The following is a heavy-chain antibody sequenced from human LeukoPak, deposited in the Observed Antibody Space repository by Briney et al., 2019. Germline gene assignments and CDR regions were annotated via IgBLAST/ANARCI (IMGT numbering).Heavy chain of an antibody. Sequence: GGSLRLSCAASGFTFSSYAMSWVRQAPGKGLEWVSVMSGSGDSTHYADSVKGRFTIPRDNSKNTLYLQMNSLRAEDTAVYYCAKDNGGITMIVVDHFDYWGQGTLVTVSS. CDR1: GFTFSSYA. D-gene: IGHD3-22*01. V-gene: IGHV3-23*01. CDR2: MSGSGDST. CDR3: AKDNGGITMIVVDHFDY. J-gene: IGHJ4*02.